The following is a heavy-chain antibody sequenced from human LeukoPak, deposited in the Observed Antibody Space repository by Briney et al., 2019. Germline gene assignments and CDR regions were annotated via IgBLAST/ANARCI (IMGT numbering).Heavy chain of an antibody. CDR3: AKTDRVLRFLEWLLRPLYFDY. CDR1: GFTFSSYA. CDR2: ISGSGGST. V-gene: IGHV3-23*01. Sequence: GGSLRLSCAASGFTFSSYAMSWVRQAPGEGLEWVSAISGSGGSTYYADSVKGRFTIYRDNSKNTLYLQMNSLRAEDTAVYYCAKTDRVLRFLEWLLRPLYFDYWGQGTLVTVSS. J-gene: IGHJ4*02. D-gene: IGHD3-3*01.